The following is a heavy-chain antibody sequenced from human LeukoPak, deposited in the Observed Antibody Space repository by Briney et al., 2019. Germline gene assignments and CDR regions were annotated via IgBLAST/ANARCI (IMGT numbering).Heavy chain of an antibody. D-gene: IGHD3-10*02. V-gene: IGHV4-39*07. Sequence: SETLSLTCTVSGASISSTSYYWGWIRQPPGEGLEWIGTICYSGSTYYNPSLKSRITLSVDTSKNQFSLKLSSVTAADTAVYYCARGMFAFDIWGQGTMVTVSS. CDR3: ARGMFAFDI. CDR2: ICYSGST. CDR1: GASISSTSYY. J-gene: IGHJ3*02.